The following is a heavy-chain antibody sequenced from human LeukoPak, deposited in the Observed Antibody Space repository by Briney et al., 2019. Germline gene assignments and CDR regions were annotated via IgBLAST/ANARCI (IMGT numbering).Heavy chain of an antibody. V-gene: IGHV1-3*01. CDR3: ASNYYGSGSPLV. CDR2: INAGNGNT. Sequence: ASVKVSCKASGYTFTSYAMHWVRQAPGQRLEWMGWINAGNGNTKYSQKFQGRVTITRDTSASTAYMELSSLRSEDAAEYYCASNYYGSGSPLVWGQGTQVTVSS. J-gene: IGHJ4*02. CDR1: GYTFTSYA. D-gene: IGHD3-10*01.